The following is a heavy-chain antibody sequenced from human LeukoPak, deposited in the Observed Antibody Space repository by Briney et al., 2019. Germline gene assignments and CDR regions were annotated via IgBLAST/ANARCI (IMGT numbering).Heavy chain of an antibody. J-gene: IGHJ4*02. V-gene: IGHV3-23*01. CDR3: AKAGDSWFGELAHFDY. CDR1: GFTFSSYA. CDR2: ISGSGGST. D-gene: IGHD3-10*01. Sequence: GGSLRLSFAASGFTFSSYAMSWVRQAPGKGLEWVSAISGSGGSTYYADSVKGRFAISRDNSRNTLYLQMNSLRAEDTAVYYCAKAGDSWFGELAHFDYWGQGTLVTVSS.